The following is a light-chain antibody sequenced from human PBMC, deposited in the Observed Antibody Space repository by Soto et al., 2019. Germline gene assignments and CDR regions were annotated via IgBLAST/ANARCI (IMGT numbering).Light chain of an antibody. CDR3: CSYTSRTTYV. CDR2: AVS. CDR1: ASDVGGYNC. J-gene: IGLJ1*01. V-gene: IGLV2-14*01. Sequence: QSALTQPASVSGSPGQSITISCTGTASDVGGYNCVSWDQQHPGKAPKLMIHAVSNRPSGISSRFSGSKSGNTASLTISGLQSEDEADYFCCSYTSRTTYVFGTGTKVTVL.